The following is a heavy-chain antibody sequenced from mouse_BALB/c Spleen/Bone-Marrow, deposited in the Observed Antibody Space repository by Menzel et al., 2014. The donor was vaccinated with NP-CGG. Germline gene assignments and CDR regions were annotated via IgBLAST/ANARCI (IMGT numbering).Heavy chain of an antibody. CDR1: GFTFSDFY. V-gene: IGHV7-1*02. J-gene: IGHJ4*01. D-gene: IGHD4-1*01. Sequence: EVMLVESGGGLVQLGGSLRLSCATSGFTFSDFYMEWVRQPPGKRLEWIAASRNKANDYTTEYSASLKGRFIVSRDTSQSILYLQMNALRAEDTAIYYCARDTGTRAMDYWGQGTSVTVSS. CDR2: SRNKANDYTT. CDR3: ARDTGTRAMDY.